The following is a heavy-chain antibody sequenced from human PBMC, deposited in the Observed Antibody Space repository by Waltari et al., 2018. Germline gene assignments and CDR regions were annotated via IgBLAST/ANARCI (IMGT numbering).Heavy chain of an antibody. CDR1: GYSISSGYY. V-gene: IGHV4-38-2*01. CDR2: IYHSGSN. D-gene: IGHD5-12*01. CDR3: ARRGYNYYFDY. J-gene: IGHJ4*02. Sequence: QVQLQESGPGLVKPSETLSLTCAVSGYSISSGYYWGWIRQPPGKGLEWIGRIYHSGSNYYNPTLRSRVTISVDTSKNQFSLKLSSVTAADTAVYYCARRGYNYYFDYWGQGTLVTVSS.